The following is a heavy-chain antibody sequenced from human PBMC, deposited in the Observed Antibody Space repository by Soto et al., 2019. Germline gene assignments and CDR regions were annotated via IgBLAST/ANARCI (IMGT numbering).Heavy chain of an antibody. CDR3: AKGPSWRLVYGAGSKTTLGYFQH. CDR2: VSVSGGST. D-gene: IGHD3-10*01. CDR1: GFTFSSYW. V-gene: IGHV3-23*01. Sequence: PGGSLRLSCAASGFTFSSYWMSWVRQAPGKGLEWVSTVSVSGGSTFYPDSVKGRFTISRDNSKNTLYLQMNSLRAEDTAVYYCAKGPSWRLVYGAGSKTTLGYFQHWGQGTLVTVSS. J-gene: IGHJ1*01.